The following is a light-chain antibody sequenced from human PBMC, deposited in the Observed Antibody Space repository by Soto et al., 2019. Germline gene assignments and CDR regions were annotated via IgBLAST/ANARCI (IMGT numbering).Light chain of an antibody. CDR1: QTISSW. J-gene: IGKJ5*01. CDR2: DAS. CDR3: QQYNSYPIT. Sequence: DLQMTQSPSTPSASVGDRVKLTCRASQTISSWLAWYQQKPGKAPELLIYDASTLESGVPSRFSGSGSGTEFSLTISSLQPDDFATFYCQQYNSYPITFGQGTRLEIK. V-gene: IGKV1-5*01.